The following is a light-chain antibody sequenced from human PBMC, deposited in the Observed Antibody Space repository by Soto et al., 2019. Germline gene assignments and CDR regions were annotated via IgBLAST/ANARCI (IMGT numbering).Light chain of an antibody. V-gene: IGLV2-14*01. Sequence: QSALTQPASVSGSPGQSITISCTGTSSDVGGYNYVSWYQQHPGTAPKLMIYEVSNRPSGVSDRFSGSRSGNTASLTISGLQAEDESDYYCISYTSSSTWVFGGGTKLTAL. CDR1: SSDVGGYNY. J-gene: IGLJ3*02. CDR3: ISYTSSSTWV. CDR2: EVS.